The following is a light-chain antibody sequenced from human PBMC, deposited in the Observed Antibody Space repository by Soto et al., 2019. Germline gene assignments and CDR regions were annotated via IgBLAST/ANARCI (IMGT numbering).Light chain of an antibody. CDR1: QSVGSN. CDR3: QQYNNWPPWT. Sequence: IVMPQAPATLSVSPGERATLSCRASQSVGSNLAWYQQKPDQAPRLLIYGASTRATGIPARFSGSGSGTEFTLTISSLQSEDFAVYYCQQYNNWPPWTFGQGTKVDIK. V-gene: IGKV3-15*01. CDR2: GAS. J-gene: IGKJ1*01.